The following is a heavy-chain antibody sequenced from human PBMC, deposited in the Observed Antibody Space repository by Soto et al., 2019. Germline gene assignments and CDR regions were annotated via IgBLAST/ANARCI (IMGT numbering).Heavy chain of an antibody. Sequence: EVQLLGSGGGLVRPGGSLRLSCAGSGFTFSSYPMSWVRQAPGKGPEWVAAIKAAGGDTYYADSVKGRFTISRDNFNDILYLQMNSLTVEDTAMYYCKRDVVASSPPGADYWGQGTLDTVSS. CDR3: KRDVVASSPPGADY. V-gene: IGHV3-23*01. D-gene: IGHD5-12*01. CDR2: IKAAGGDT. CDR1: GFTFSSYP. J-gene: IGHJ4*02.